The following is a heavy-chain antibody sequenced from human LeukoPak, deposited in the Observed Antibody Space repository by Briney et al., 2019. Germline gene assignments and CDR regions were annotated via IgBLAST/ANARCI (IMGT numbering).Heavy chain of an antibody. D-gene: IGHD3-16*01. CDR3: ARVILIRFDP. V-gene: IGHV3-48*03. CDR1: GFSFSSYE. Sequence: GGSLRLSCAASGFSFSSYEMNWGRQAPGEGLEWVSYISSSGSTIYYAGSVKGRFTISRDNTKNSLYLQMNSLRAEDTAVYYCARVILIRFDPWGQGTLVTVSS. J-gene: IGHJ5*02. CDR2: ISSSGSTI.